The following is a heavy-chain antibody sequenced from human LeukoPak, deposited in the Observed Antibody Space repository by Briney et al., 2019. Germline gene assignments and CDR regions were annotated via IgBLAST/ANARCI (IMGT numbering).Heavy chain of an antibody. CDR3: ATGRYSGYLFDY. J-gene: IGHJ4*02. CDR1: GFTFSSYS. CDR2: ISSSSSYI. V-gene: IGHV3-21*01. D-gene: IGHD5-12*01. Sequence: PGGSLRLSCAASGFTFSSYSMNWVRQAPGKGLEWVSSISSSSSYIYYADSVKGRFTISRDNAKNSLYLQMNSLRAEDTAVYYCATGRYSGYLFDYWGQGTLVTVSS.